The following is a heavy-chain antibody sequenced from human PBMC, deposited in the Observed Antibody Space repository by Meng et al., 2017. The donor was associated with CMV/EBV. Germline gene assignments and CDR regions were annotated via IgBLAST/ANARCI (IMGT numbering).Heavy chain of an antibody. V-gene: IGHV4-34*01. CDR2: INHSGST. CDR1: GGSFNNYY. J-gene: IGHJ6*02. Sequence: SETLSLTCVIYGGSFNNYYWNWIRQPPGEGLEWIGEINHSGSTNYNPSLKSRVTVSVDTSKNQFSLRLSSVTAADAAVYYCAIYFYDYAMDVWGQGTTVTVSS. CDR3: AIYFYDYAMDV.